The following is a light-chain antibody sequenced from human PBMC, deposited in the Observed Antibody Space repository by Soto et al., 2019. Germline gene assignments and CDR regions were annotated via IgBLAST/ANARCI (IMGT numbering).Light chain of an antibody. CDR2: DVS. Sequence: QSALTQPASLSGSPGKSITISCTGTSSDVGGYNYVSWYQQHPGKAPKLMIYDVSNRPSGVSNRFSGSKSGNTASLTISGLQAEDEADYYCSSYTSSSTLLYVFGTGTKLTVL. J-gene: IGLJ1*01. V-gene: IGLV2-14*01. CDR3: SSYTSSSTLLYV. CDR1: SSDVGGYNY.